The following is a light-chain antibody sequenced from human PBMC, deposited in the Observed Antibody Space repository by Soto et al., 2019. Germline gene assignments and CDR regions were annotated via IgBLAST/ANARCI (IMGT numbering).Light chain of an antibody. CDR1: QRISYY. CDR2: AAS. CDR3: QQLNSYPIT. V-gene: IGKV1-17*01. Sequence: DIQMTQSPSSLSASVGDRVTITCRASQRISYYLNWFQQKPGRAPKLLIYAASSLEAGVPSRYSGSGSGTEFTLTISSLQPEDFATYYCQQLNSYPITFGQGTRLEI. J-gene: IGKJ5*01.